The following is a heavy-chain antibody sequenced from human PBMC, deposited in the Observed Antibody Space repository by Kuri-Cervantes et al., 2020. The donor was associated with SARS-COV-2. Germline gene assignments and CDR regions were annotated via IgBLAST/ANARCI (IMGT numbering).Heavy chain of an antibody. J-gene: IGHJ5*02. D-gene: IGHD6-13*01. CDR3: ARDPLPVYSSPSGWSWFDP. V-gene: IGHV1-24*01. CDR2: FDPEDGET. Sequence: ASVKVSCKVSGYTLTELSMHWVRQAPGKGLEWMGGFDPEDGETIYAQKFQGRVTMTEDTSTDTAYMELRSLRSDDTAVYYCARDPLPVYSSPSGWSWFDPWGQGTLVTVSS. CDR1: GYTLTELS.